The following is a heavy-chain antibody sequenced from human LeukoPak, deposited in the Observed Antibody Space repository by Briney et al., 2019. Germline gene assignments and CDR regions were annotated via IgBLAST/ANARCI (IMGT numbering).Heavy chain of an antibody. CDR1: GGTFISYA. CDR3: ARLFDGGYPFDY. D-gene: IGHD2-15*01. CDR2: IIPIFGTA. J-gene: IGHJ4*02. Sequence: ASVKVSCKASGGTFISYAISWVRQAPGQGIEWMGGIIPIFGTANYAQKFQGRVTITTDESTSTAYTELSSLRSEDTAVYYCARLFDGGYPFDYWGQGTLVTVSS. V-gene: IGHV1-69*05.